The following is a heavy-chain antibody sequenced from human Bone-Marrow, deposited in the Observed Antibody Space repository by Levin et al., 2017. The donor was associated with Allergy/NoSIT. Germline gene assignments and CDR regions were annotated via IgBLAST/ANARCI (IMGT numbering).Heavy chain of an antibody. Sequence: GESLKISCKASGYTFTSYGISWVRQAPGQGLEWMGWISAYNGNTNYAQKLQGRVTMTTDTSTSTAYMELRSLRSDDTAVYYCARGAWDCSSTSCYQPFAYYYYMDVWGKGTTVTVSS. CDR3: ARGAWDCSSTSCYQPFAYYYYMDV. J-gene: IGHJ6*03. D-gene: IGHD2-2*01. V-gene: IGHV1-18*01. CDR2: ISAYNGNT. CDR1: GYTFTSYG.